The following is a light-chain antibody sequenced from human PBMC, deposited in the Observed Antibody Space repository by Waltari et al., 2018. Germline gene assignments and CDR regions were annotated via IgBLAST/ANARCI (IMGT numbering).Light chain of an antibody. CDR3: VSYTTTGTRV. V-gene: IGLV2-14*03. Sequence: QSALTQPASVSGSPGQSITISCTGTSSDVGGYKFVSWYQQHPGKAPKFLIFDVDRGPSGFSNRFSGSKSGNTASLTISGLQPEDEADYYCVSYTTTGTRVFGGGTKLTVL. CDR1: SSDVGGYKF. CDR2: DVD. J-gene: IGLJ3*02.